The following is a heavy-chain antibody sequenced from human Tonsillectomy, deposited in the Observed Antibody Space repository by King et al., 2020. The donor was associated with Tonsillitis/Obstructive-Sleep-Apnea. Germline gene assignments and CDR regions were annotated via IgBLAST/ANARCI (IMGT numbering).Heavy chain of an antibody. CDR2: INPSGGST. J-gene: IGHJ4*02. CDR3: ARSLLSAGTLMV. V-gene: IGHV1-46*01. D-gene: IGHD6-13*01. CDR1: GYTFTSYY. Sequence: QLVQSGAEVKKPGASVKVSCKASGYTFTSYYMHWVRQAPGQGLEWMGIINPSGGSTSYAQKFQGRVTMTRDTSTSTVYMELISLRSEDTAVYYCARSLLSAGTLMVWGQGTLVTVSS.